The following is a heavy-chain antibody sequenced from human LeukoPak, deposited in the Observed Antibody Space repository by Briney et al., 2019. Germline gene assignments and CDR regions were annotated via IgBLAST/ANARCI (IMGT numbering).Heavy chain of an antibody. CDR1: GFTFNNYN. V-gene: IGHV3-21*01. Sequence: KAGGSLRLSCATSGFTFNNYNMNWVRQAPGRALEWVSSITSSGTYIFYADSVKGRFTISRDNAKNSLYLQMNSLRAEDTAVYYCARVYYYGSGSYYKNWFDPWGQGTLVTVSS. CDR3: ARVYYYGSGSYYKNWFDP. CDR2: ITSSGTYI. J-gene: IGHJ5*02. D-gene: IGHD3-10*01.